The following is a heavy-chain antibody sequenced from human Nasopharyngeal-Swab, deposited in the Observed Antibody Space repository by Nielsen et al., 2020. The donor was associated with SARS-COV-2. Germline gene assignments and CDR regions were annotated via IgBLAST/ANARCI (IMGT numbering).Heavy chain of an antibody. CDR2: IIPIFGTA. V-gene: IGHV1-69*13. J-gene: IGHJ6*02. CDR1: GGTFSSYA. Sequence: SVKVSCKASGGTFSSYAISWVRQASGQGLEWMGGIIPIFGTANYAQKFQGRVTITADESTSTAYMELSSLRSEDTAVYYCARGGYSRPADYYYGMDVWGQGTTVTVSS. D-gene: IGHD5-18*01. CDR3: ARGGYSRPADYYYGMDV.